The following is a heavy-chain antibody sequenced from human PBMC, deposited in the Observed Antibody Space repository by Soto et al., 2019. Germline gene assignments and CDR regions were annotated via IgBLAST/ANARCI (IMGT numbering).Heavy chain of an antibody. CDR2: IKQDGSEK. V-gene: IGHV3-7*04. D-gene: IGHD3-10*01. CDR3: ARDGGGIWFGGYYGMDV. J-gene: IGHJ6*02. CDR1: GFTFSSYW. Sequence: EVQLVESGGGLVQPGGSLRLSCAASGFTFSSYWMSWVRQAPGKGLEWVANIKQDGSEKYYVDSVKGRFTISRDNAKNSLYLQMNGLGAEDTAVYYCARDGGGIWFGGYYGMDVWGQGTTVTVSS.